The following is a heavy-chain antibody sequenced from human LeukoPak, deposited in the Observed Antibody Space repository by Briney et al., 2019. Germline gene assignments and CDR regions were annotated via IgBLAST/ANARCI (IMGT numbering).Heavy chain of an antibody. Sequence: GESLKISCKGSGYSFTSYWIGWVRQMPGKVLEWMGIIYPGDSDTRYSPSFQGQVTILADKSINTAYLQWSSLKASDTAMYYCARQEGKRYCSGGSCYWLDWFDPWGQGTLVTVSS. CDR1: GYSFTSYW. CDR3: ARQEGKRYCSGGSCYWLDWFDP. V-gene: IGHV5-51*01. D-gene: IGHD2-15*01. J-gene: IGHJ5*02. CDR2: IYPGDSDT.